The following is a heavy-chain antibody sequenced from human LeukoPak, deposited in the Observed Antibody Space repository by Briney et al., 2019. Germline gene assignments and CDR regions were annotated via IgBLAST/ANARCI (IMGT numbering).Heavy chain of an antibody. CDR1: GLTVNSNF. CDR2: IYRDGNT. D-gene: IGHD3-10*01. CDR3: ARVVRGYYGSGNYANDY. J-gene: IGHJ4*02. V-gene: IGHV3-66*01. Sequence: GGSLRLSCAASGLTVNSNFMSWVRQAPGKGLEWVSVIYRDGNTYYADSVKGRFTISRDNSKNTLYLQMHSLRVEDTAVYYCARVVRGYYGSGNYANDYWGQGTLVTVSS.